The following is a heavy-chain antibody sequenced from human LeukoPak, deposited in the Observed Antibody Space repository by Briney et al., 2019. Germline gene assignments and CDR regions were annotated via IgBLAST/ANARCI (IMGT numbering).Heavy chain of an antibody. Sequence: SETPSLTCTVSGGSISSYYWSWIRQPPGKGLGWIGYIYYSGTTKYNPSLRSRVTISVDTSKDQFSLKLNSVTAADTAVYYCARGQSSLGAFDIWGQGTMVTVSS. CDR2: IYYSGTT. J-gene: IGHJ3*02. CDR3: ARGQSSLGAFDI. D-gene: IGHD2-2*01. CDR1: GGSISSYY. V-gene: IGHV4-59*01.